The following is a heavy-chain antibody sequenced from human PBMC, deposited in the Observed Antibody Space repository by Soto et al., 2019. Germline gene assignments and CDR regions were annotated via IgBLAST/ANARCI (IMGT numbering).Heavy chain of an antibody. Sequence: GGSLRLSCEVSGFTFSTHGMHWVRQAPGKGLEWVAGTSYDGTNKYYARSVQGRFTISRESSMKTLYLQMNSLRTEDTAVYYCAKDLSGARWYYDALDVWGQGTTVTVSS. V-gene: IGHV3-30*18. CDR3: AKDLSGARWYYDALDV. CDR2: TSYDGTNK. CDR1: GFTFSTHG. J-gene: IGHJ6*02. D-gene: IGHD2-15*01.